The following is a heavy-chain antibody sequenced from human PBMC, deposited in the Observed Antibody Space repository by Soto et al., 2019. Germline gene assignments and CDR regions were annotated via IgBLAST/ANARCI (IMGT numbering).Heavy chain of an antibody. CDR2: IYWDDDK. V-gene: IGHV2-5*02. D-gene: IGHD4-17*01. J-gene: IGHJ4*02. Sequence: SGPTLVNPTQTLTLTCTFSGFSLSTSGVGVGWIRQPPGKALEWLALIYWDDDKRYSPSLKSRHTITKDTSKNQVVLTMTNMDPVDTATYYCAHREGDYARWYFDYWGQGTLVTVSS. CDR3: AHREGDYARWYFDY. CDR1: GFSLSTSGVG.